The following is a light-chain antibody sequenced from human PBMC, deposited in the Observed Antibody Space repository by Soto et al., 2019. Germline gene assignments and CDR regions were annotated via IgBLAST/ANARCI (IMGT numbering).Light chain of an antibody. V-gene: IGLV1-44*01. CDR1: SSNIGSNT. J-gene: IGLJ2*01. CDR3: AAWDDSLNGVL. CDR2: SNN. Sequence: HSVLTQPPSASGTPGQRVTISCSGSSSNIGSNTVNWYQQLPGTAPKLLIYSNNQRPSGVPDRFSGSKSGTSASLAISGLQSEDEADYYCAAWDDSLNGVLFGGGTKLTVL.